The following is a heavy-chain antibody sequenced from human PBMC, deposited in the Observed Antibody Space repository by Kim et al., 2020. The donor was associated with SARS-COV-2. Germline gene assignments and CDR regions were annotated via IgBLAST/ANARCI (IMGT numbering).Heavy chain of an antibody. Sequence: GGSLRLSCAVSGFTFSSFWMSWVRQAPGKGLEWVANIKQDGSEQYYADSVRGRFSISRDNAKNSLYLQMNSLRAEDTAVYYCARDFFWGFDYWGQGTLVAVSS. CDR1: GFTFSSFW. CDR2: IKQDGSEQ. CDR3: ARDFFWGFDY. D-gene: IGHD7-27*01. J-gene: IGHJ4*02. V-gene: IGHV3-7*01.